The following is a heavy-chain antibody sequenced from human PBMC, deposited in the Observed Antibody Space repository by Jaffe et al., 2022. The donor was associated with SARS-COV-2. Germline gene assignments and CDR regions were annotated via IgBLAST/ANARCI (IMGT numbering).Heavy chain of an antibody. Sequence: EVQLVESGGGLVKPGGSLRLSCAASGFTFSNAWMSWVRQAPGKGLEWVGHIKSKTDGGTTDYGAPVKDRFIISRDDSKTTVYLQMNSLKTEDTAMYYCTTSDYWGQGTLVTVSS. CDR3: TTSDY. CDR2: IKSKTDGGTT. CDR1: GFTFSNAW. V-gene: IGHV3-15*01. J-gene: IGHJ4*02.